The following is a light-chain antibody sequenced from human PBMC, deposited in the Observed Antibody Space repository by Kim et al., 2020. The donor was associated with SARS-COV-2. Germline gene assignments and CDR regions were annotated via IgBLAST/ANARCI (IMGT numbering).Light chain of an antibody. V-gene: IGLV1-44*01. CDR2: SNN. CDR1: NSNMGRKT. Sequence: QSVLTQPPSASGTPGQRVTISCSGTNSNMGRKTAHWYQHLPGTAPKLLIYSNNQRPSGVPDRFSGSKSGTSASLAISGLQSEDEADYYCAAWDDSLNGWVFGGGTQLTVL. J-gene: IGLJ3*02. CDR3: AAWDDSLNGWV.